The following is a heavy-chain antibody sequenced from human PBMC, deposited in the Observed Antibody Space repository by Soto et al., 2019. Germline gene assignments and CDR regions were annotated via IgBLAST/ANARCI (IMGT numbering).Heavy chain of an antibody. CDR3: ARVAYSLADY. J-gene: IGHJ4*02. Sequence: SETLSLTCAVYGGSFSGYYWSWIRQPPGKGLEWIGEINHSGSTNYNPSLKSRVTISVDTSKNQFSLKLSSVTAADTAVYYCARVAYSLADYWGQGTLVTVSS. CDR2: INHSGST. D-gene: IGHD4-4*01. CDR1: GGSFSGYY. V-gene: IGHV4-34*01.